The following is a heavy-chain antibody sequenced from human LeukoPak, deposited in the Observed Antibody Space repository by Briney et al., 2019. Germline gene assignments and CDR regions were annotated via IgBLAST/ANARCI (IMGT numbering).Heavy chain of an antibody. CDR3: ARPHYESSGLYVDAFDI. J-gene: IGHJ3*02. D-gene: IGHD3-22*01. CDR1: GYTFTSYD. V-gene: IGHV1-2*06. CDR2: INPNSGGT. Sequence: ASVKVSCKASGYTFTSYDINWVRQATGQGLEWMGRINPNSGGTTYAQKFQGRVTMTRDTSIGTAYMELSSLRSDDTAVYYCARPHYESSGLYVDAFDIWGQGTMVTVSS.